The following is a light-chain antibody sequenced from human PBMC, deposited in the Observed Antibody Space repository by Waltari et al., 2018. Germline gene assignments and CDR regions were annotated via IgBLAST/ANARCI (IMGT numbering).Light chain of an antibody. CDR2: GAS. CDR3: QQYNNWPPYI. Sequence: ETVMTQSPSTLSLSQGDRATLSCRASKSVSTNLAWYQKKPGQAPRLLIYGASIRSTGIPARFSGRGAGTEFTLTISSLQSEDFAVYYCQQYNNWPPYIFGQGSQLEI. CDR1: KSVSTN. J-gene: IGKJ2*01. V-gene: IGKV3-15*01.